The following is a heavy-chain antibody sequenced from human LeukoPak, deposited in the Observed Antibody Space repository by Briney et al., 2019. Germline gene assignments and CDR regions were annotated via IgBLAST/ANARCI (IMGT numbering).Heavy chain of an antibody. J-gene: IGHJ4*02. D-gene: IGHD3-22*01. CDR3: ARDPYYYDNSADY. Sequence: GGSLRLSCAASGFAFSSYAMHWVRQAPGKGLEWVAVISYDGSNKYYADSVKGRFTISRDNSKNTLYLQVNSLRAEDTAVYYCARDPYYYDNSADYWGQGTLVTVSS. CDR1: GFAFSSYA. V-gene: IGHV3-30-3*01. CDR2: ISYDGSNK.